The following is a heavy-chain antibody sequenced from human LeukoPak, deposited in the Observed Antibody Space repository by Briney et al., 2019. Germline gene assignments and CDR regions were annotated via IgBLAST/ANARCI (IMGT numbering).Heavy chain of an antibody. D-gene: IGHD1-26*01. V-gene: IGHV3-33*01. Sequence: GGSLRLSCAASGFTFSSYGMHWVRQAPGKGLEWVAVIWYDGSNKYYADSVKGRFTISRDNSKNTLYLQMNSLRAEDAAVYYCARDDGSGSYIDYWGQGTLVTVSS. J-gene: IGHJ4*02. CDR3: ARDDGSGSYIDY. CDR2: IWYDGSNK. CDR1: GFTFSSYG.